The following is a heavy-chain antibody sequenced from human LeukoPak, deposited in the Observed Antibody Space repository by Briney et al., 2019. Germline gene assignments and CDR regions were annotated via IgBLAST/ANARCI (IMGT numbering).Heavy chain of an antibody. D-gene: IGHD3-10*01. CDR2: IVPIVGIA. V-gene: IGHV1-69*04. J-gene: IGHJ5*02. Sequence: GASVKVSCKASGGTFSSDAISWERQGPGQGLEWLGRIVPIVGIANYAQKSQGRVTITADKSTSTAYMELSSLRSEDTAVHYCARDHIGLRGVIILPENWFDPWGQGTLVTVSS. CDR3: ARDHIGLRGVIILPENWFDP. CDR1: GGTFSSDA.